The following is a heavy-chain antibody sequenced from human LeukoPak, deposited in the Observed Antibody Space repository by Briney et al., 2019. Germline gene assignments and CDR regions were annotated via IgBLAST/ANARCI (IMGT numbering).Heavy chain of an antibody. Sequence: PGGSLRLSCAAFGFTFDDYGMNWVRQAPGKGLEWVSGINWNGGSTGYADSVKGRFTISRDNAKNSLYLQMNSLRAEDTAFYYCATSSSWANDAFDIWGQGTMVTVSS. CDR3: ATSSSWANDAFDI. CDR1: GFTFDDYG. D-gene: IGHD6-13*01. J-gene: IGHJ3*02. V-gene: IGHV3-20*04. CDR2: INWNGGST.